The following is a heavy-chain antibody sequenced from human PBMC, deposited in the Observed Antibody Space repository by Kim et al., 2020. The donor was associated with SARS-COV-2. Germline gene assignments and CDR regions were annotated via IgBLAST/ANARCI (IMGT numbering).Heavy chain of an antibody. CDR2: IYYSGST. CDR3: ARRDTAPPWDY. Sequence: SETLSLTCTVSGGSISSSSYYWGWIRQPPGKGLEWIGSIYYSGSTYYNPSLKSRVTISVDTSKNQFSLKLSSVTAADTAVYYCARRDTAPPWDYWGQGTLVTVSS. D-gene: IGHD5-18*01. CDR1: GGSISSSSYY. J-gene: IGHJ4*02. V-gene: IGHV4-39*01.